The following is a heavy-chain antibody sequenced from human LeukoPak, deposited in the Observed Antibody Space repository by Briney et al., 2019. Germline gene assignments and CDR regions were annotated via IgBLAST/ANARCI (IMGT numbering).Heavy chain of an antibody. CDR2: ISGSGGST. Sequence: GGSLRLSCAASGFTFSSYGMSWVRQAPGKGLEWVSAISGSGGSTYYADSVKGRFTISRDNSKNTLYLQMNSLRAEDTAVYYCANKRGNYYDSSGSPSPTDAFDIWGQGTMVTVSS. J-gene: IGHJ3*02. V-gene: IGHV3-23*01. CDR1: GFTFSSYG. CDR3: ANKRGNYYDSSGSPSPTDAFDI. D-gene: IGHD3-22*01.